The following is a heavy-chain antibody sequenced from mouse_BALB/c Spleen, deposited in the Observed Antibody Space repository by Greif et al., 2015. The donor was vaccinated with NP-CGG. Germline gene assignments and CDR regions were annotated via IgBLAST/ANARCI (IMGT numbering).Heavy chain of an antibody. CDR3: ARGGLPARATFAY. D-gene: IGHD3-1*01. V-gene: IGHV1-87*01. J-gene: IGHJ3*01. CDR1: GYTFTSYW. CDR2: IYPGDGDT. Sequence: QVQLKESGAELARPGASVKLSCKASGYTFTSYWMQWVKQRPGQGLEWIGAIYPGDGDTRYTQKFKGKATLTADKSSSTAYMQLSSLASEDSAVYYCARGGLPARATFAYWGQGTLVTVSA.